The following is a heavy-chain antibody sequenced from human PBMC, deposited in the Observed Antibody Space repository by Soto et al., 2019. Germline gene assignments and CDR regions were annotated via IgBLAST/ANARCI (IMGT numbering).Heavy chain of an antibody. Sequence: GGSLRLSCAASGFTFSSYSMNWVRQAPGKGLEWVSSISSSSSYIYYADSVKGRFTISRDNAKNSLYLQMNSLRAEDTAVYYCARPLGYYDSSGYPFDYWGQGTLVTVSS. CDR3: ARPLGYYDSSGYPFDY. D-gene: IGHD3-22*01. J-gene: IGHJ4*02. V-gene: IGHV3-21*01. CDR1: GFTFSSYS. CDR2: ISSSSSYI.